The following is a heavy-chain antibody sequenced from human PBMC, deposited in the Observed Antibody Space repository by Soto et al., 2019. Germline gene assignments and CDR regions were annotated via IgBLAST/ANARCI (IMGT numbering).Heavy chain of an antibody. CDR1: GFTFSSYW. CDR2: INTDGSST. V-gene: IGHV3-74*01. J-gene: IGHJ4*02. Sequence: GGSLRLSCAVSGFTFSSYWMHWVRQAPGKGLVWVSRINTDGSSTSYADSVKGRFTISRDNAKNTLYLQMISLRAEDTAVYYCKRDPPGTGIDYWGQGTLVTVSS. CDR3: KRDPPGTGIDY. D-gene: IGHD1-1*01.